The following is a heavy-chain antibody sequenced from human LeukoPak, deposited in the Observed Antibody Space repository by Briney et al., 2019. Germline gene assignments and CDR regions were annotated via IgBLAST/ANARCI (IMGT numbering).Heavy chain of an antibody. V-gene: IGHV3-33*08. Sequence: GGSLRLSCAASGFTFSSYAMHWVRQAPGKGLEWVAVIWYDGSNKYYADSVKGRFTISRDNSKNTLYLQMNSLRAEDTAVYYCARDRTSTLADYWGQGTLVTVSS. J-gene: IGHJ4*02. CDR3: ARDRTSTLADY. CDR2: IWYDGSNK. D-gene: IGHD3-3*02. CDR1: GFTFSSYA.